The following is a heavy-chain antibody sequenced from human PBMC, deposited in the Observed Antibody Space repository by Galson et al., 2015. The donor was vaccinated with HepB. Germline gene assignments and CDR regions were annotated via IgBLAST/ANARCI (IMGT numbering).Heavy chain of an antibody. CDR2: VFCKGGDK. CDR1: GFTCDAYA. V-gene: IGHV3-9*01. CDR3: GNDLAPGGLGY. D-gene: IGHD2-15*01. J-gene: IGHJ4*03. Sequence: SLRLSCAGPGFTCDAYAMHWVRQVPGRGLEWVAGVFCKGGDKDYGDSVKGRFTISRDNAKNSLYLQMNSLTVDDTALYYCGNDLAPGGLGYWGQGIPAVVSS.